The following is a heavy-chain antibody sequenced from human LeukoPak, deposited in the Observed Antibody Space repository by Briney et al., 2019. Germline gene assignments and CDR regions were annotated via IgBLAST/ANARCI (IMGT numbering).Heavy chain of an antibody. D-gene: IGHD3-22*01. Sequence: GASVKVSCKASGGTFSSYAISWVRQAPGQGREWMGRIIPILGIANYAQKFQGRVTITADKSTSTAYMELSSLRSEDTAVYYCASDLPSYDSSDFDYWGQGTLVTVSS. V-gene: IGHV1-69*04. CDR3: ASDLPSYDSSDFDY. CDR1: GGTFSSYA. J-gene: IGHJ4*02. CDR2: IIPILGIA.